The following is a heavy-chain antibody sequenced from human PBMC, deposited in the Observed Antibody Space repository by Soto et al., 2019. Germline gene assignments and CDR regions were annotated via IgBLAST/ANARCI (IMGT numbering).Heavy chain of an antibody. D-gene: IGHD2-15*01. Sequence: SVKVSCKASGGTFSSYTISWVRQAPGQGLEWMGRIIPILGIANYAQKFQGRVTITADKSTSTACMELSSLRSEDTAVYYCASSSGGSGPNLKFDPWGQGTLVTVSS. J-gene: IGHJ5*02. CDR1: GGTFSSYT. V-gene: IGHV1-69*02. CDR3: ASSSGGSGPNLKFDP. CDR2: IIPILGIA.